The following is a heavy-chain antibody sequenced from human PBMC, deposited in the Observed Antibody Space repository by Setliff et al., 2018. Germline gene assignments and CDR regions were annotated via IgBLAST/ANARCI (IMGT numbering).Heavy chain of an antibody. D-gene: IGHD1-26*01. J-gene: IGHJ4*02. V-gene: IGHV4-61*09. CDR3: ARSPSSGAYWNPRPFYSDY. CDR2: ISPSGST. Sequence: TLSLTCSVSGASITSGGFYWTWIRQPAGKGLEWIGHISPSGSTTYNPSVKSRVTISLDTSKNHFPLKLDSVTAADTALYYCARSPSSGAYWNPRPFYSDYWARGTLVTVSS. CDR1: GASITSGGFY.